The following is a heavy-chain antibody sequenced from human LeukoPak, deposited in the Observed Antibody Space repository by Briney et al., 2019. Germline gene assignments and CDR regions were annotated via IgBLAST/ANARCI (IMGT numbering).Heavy chain of an antibody. CDR1: RGTFSSYA. CDR3: ARDAPVNTEYCSGGSCYSSWFDP. J-gene: IGHJ5*02. Sequence: SVKVSCKASRGTFSSYAISWVRQAPGQGLEWMGGIIPIFGTANYAQKFEGRVTITADESTSTAYMGPSSLRSEDTAVHYCARDAPVNTEYCSGGSCYSSWFDPWGQGTLVTV. CDR2: IIPIFGTA. V-gene: IGHV1-69*13. D-gene: IGHD2-15*01.